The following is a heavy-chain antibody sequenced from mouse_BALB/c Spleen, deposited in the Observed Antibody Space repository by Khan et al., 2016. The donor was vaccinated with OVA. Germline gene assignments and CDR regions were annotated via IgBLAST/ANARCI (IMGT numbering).Heavy chain of an antibody. Sequence: VQLQQSGAELVKPGASVKLSCKASGYTFTSYYMYWVKQRPGQGLEWIGEINPSNGGTNVNEKFKSKATLTVDKSSSTAYMEVSSLTSEDSAVYYWTRGGYGSPFAYWGQGTLVTVSA. J-gene: IGHJ3*01. D-gene: IGHD1-1*01. CDR3: TRGGYGSPFAY. CDR1: GYTFTSYY. CDR2: INPSNGGT. V-gene: IGHV1S81*02.